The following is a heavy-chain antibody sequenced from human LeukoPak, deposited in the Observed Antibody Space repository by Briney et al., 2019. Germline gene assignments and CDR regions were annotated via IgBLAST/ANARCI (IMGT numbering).Heavy chain of an antibody. CDR3: AKTPLVIVATTTTFDY. CDR1: GFTFSSYA. D-gene: IGHD5-12*01. V-gene: IGHV3-23*01. Sequence: PGGSLRLSCAASGFTFSSYAMSWVRQAPGKGLEWVSAISGSGGSTYYADSVKGRFTISRDNSKNTLYLQMNSPRAEDTAVYYCAKTPLVIVATTTTFDYWGQGTLVTVSS. J-gene: IGHJ4*02. CDR2: ISGSGGST.